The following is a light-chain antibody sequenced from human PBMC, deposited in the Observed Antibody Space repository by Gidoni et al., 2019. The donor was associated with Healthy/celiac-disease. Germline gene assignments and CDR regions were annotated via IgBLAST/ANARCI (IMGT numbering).Light chain of an antibody. CDR2: GAS. Sequence: ELVLTQSPGTLSLSPGARPTRSCRASQSVSSSYLAWYQQKPGQAPRLLSYGASSRATGIPDRFSGSGSGTDFTLTISRLEPEDFAVYYCQQYGSSPPITFGQGTRLEIK. CDR3: QQYGSSPPIT. J-gene: IGKJ5*01. CDR1: QSVSSSY. V-gene: IGKV3-20*01.